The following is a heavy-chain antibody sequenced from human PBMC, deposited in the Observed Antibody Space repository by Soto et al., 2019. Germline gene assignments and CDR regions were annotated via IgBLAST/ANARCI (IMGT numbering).Heavy chain of an antibody. CDR2: VAPGDGAA. CDR3: ATGGDYELDF. D-gene: IGHD4-17*01. V-gene: IGHV1-69-2*01. CDR1: GSTFTDNY. J-gene: IGHJ4*02. Sequence: EVQLVQSGADVKKPGATANISCKISGSTFTDNYIHWVQQAPGKGPQWVGLVAPGDGAATYAEKFKGTVTITADSSTDTTFLGLRSLRSEDTAVYYCATGGDYELDFLGQGTLGTVSS.